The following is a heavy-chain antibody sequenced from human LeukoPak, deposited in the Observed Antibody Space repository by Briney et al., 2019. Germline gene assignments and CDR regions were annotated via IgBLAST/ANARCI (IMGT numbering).Heavy chain of an antibody. V-gene: IGHV3-7*01. J-gene: IGHJ4*02. D-gene: IGHD6-19*01. CDR3: ARGGYSSGWYYFDF. Sequence: GGSLRLSCAASGFTFSSYWMSWVRQAPGKGLEWVANIKQDGSEKYYVDSVKGRFTISRDNAKNSLYLQMNSLRAEDTAVYYCARGGYSSGWYYFDFWGQGTLVTVSS. CDR2: IKQDGSEK. CDR1: GFTFSSYW.